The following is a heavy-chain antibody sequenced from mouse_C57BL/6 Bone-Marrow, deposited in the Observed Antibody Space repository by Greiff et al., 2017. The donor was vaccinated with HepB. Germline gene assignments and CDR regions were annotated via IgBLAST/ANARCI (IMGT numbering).Heavy chain of an antibody. D-gene: IGHD2-2*01. CDR2: IDPNSGGT. V-gene: IGHV1-72*01. J-gene: IGHJ2*01. CDR3: ASLGLRLRQYYFDY. CDR1: GYTFTSYW. Sequence: QVQLQQPGAELAKPGASVKLSCKASGYTFTSYWMHWVKQRPGRGLEWIGRIDPNSGGTKYNEKFKSKATLTVDKPSSTADMQLSSLTAEDSAVYYCASLGLRLRQYYFDYWGQGTTLTVSS.